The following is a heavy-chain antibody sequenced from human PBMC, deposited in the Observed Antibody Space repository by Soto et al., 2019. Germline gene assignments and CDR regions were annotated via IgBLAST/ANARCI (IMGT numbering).Heavy chain of an antibody. Sequence: GGSLRLSCAASGFTFSSYAMSWVRQAPGKGLEWVSAISGSGGSTYYADSVKGRFTISRDNSKNTLYLQMNSQRAEDTAVYYCEKLAPYYGSGSPSYCGMDVWGQGTTVTVSS. D-gene: IGHD3-10*01. CDR2: ISGSGGST. J-gene: IGHJ6*02. V-gene: IGHV3-23*01. CDR3: EKLAPYYGSGSPSYCGMDV. CDR1: GFTFSSYA.